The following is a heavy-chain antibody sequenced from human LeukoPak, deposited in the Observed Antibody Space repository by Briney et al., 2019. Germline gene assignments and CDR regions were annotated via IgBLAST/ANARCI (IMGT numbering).Heavy chain of an antibody. Sequence: GGSLRLSCAASGFIFSSYWMSWVRQAPGKGLEWVANIKQDGSEKYYVDSVKGRFTISRDNSKNTLYLQMNSLRAEDTAVYYCARDGKLMVRGVTAYYYSYMDVWGKGTTVTVSS. CDR3: ARDGKLMVRGVTAYYYSYMDV. D-gene: IGHD3-10*01. CDR1: GFIFSSYW. V-gene: IGHV3-7*01. J-gene: IGHJ6*03. CDR2: IKQDGSEK.